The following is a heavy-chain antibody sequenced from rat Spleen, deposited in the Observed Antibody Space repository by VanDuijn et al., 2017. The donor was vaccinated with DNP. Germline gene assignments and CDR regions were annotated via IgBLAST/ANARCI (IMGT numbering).Heavy chain of an antibody. CDR1: GFSLISSS. V-gene: IGHV2-1*01. CDR2: IWSGGST. J-gene: IGHJ2*01. Sequence: QVQLKESGPGLVQPSQTLSLTCTVSGFSLISSSVHWVRQPPGKGLEWVGAIWSGGSTDYNSGLKSRLSISRDTSKSQVLLEMNSLQTEDTAMYFCARWHLYLSYFDYWGQGVMVTVSS. D-gene: IGHD1-2*01. CDR3: ARWHLYLSYFDY.